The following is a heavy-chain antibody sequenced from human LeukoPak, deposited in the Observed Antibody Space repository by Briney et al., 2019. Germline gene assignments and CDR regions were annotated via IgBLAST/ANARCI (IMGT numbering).Heavy chain of an antibody. J-gene: IGHJ4*02. D-gene: IGHD3-22*01. Sequence: SETLSLTCTVSGGSISSYYWTWSRQPPGKGLEWIGNIYYSGSTNYNPSLKSRVTISVDTSKNQFSLKLSSVTAADTAVYYCARAGRDSSGYYDYWGQGTLVTVSS. CDR2: IYYSGST. V-gene: IGHV4-59*01. CDR1: GGSISSYY. CDR3: ARAGRDSSGYYDY.